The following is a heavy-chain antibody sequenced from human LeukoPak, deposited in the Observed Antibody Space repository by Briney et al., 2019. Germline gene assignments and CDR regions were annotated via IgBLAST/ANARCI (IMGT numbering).Heavy chain of an antibody. D-gene: IGHD4-23*01. Sequence: ASVKVSCKVSGYTLTELSMHWVRQAPGKGLEWMGGFDPEDGETIYAQKFLGRVTMTEDTSTDTAYMDLNSLRSEDTAVYYCATPSTTVVSPGVYWGQGTLVTVSS. CDR1: GYTLTELS. CDR3: ATPSTTVVSPGVY. V-gene: IGHV1-24*01. J-gene: IGHJ4*02. CDR2: FDPEDGET.